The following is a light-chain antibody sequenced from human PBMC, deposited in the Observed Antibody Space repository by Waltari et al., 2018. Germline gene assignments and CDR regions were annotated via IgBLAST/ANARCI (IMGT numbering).Light chain of an antibody. CDR3: LQDYHYPWT. J-gene: IGKJ1*01. CDR2: AAS. Sequence: AIQMTQSPSSLSASVGDRVTITCRASQGIGNDVGWYQQTPGKAPKLRISAASRLQSGVPSRFSGSGSGTDFTLTISSLQPEDFATYYCLQDYHYPWTFGQGTKVEIK. CDR1: QGIGND. V-gene: IGKV1-6*02.